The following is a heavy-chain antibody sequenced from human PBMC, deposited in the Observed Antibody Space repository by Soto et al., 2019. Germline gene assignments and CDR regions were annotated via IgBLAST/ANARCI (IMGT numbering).Heavy chain of an antibody. CDR3: ARHGITYYYDSSGYSRWFDP. J-gene: IGHJ5*02. V-gene: IGHV4-59*01. CDR2: IYYSGST. CDR1: VGSISGYY. D-gene: IGHD3-22*01. Sequence: PSETLSLTCTVSVGSISGYYWIWIRQPPGKGLEWIGYIYYSGSTNYNPSLKSRVTISVDTSKNQFSLKLSSVTAADTAVYYCARHGITYYYDSSGYSRWFDPWGQGTLVIVSS.